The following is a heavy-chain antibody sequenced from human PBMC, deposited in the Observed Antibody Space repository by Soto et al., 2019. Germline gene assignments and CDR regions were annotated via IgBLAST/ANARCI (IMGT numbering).Heavy chain of an antibody. V-gene: IGHV3-23*01. D-gene: IGHD3-3*01. CDR2: ISGSGGST. CDR1: GFTFSSYA. Sequence: PGGSLRLSCAASGFTFSSYAMSWVRQAPGKGLEWVSAISGSGGSTYYADSVKGRFTISRDNSKNTLYLQMNSLRAKDTAVYYCAKVAYDFWSGYDDYYYGMDVWGQGTTVTVSS. CDR3: AKVAYDFWSGYDDYYYGMDV. J-gene: IGHJ6*02.